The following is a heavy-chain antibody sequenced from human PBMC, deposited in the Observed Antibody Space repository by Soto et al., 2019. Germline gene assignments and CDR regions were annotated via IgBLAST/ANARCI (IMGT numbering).Heavy chain of an antibody. V-gene: IGHV3-33*06. Sequence: GSLRLSCAASGFMFSSHGMHWIRQAPGKGLEWVAVIWYDGSNKYYADSVKGRFTISRDNAKNTLYLQMNSLRAEDTAVYYCAKVSSSWYAGFFDLWGQGT. D-gene: IGHD6-13*01. CDR1: GFMFSSHG. CDR2: IWYDGSNK. CDR3: AKVSSSWYAGFFDL. J-gene: IGHJ4*02.